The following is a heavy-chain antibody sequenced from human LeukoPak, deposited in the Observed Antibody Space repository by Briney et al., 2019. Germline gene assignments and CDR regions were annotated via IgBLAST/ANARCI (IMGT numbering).Heavy chain of an antibody. V-gene: IGHV3-74*01. Sequence: GGSLRLSCAASGFTFSSYWMHWVRQAPGKGLVWDSRINSDGSSTSYADSVKGRFTISRDNAKNTLYLQMNSLRAEDTAVYYCAILGVVPAAPSNWFDPWGQGTLVTVSS. J-gene: IGHJ5*02. CDR3: AILGVVPAAPSNWFDP. D-gene: IGHD2-2*01. CDR2: INSDGSST. CDR1: GFTFSSYW.